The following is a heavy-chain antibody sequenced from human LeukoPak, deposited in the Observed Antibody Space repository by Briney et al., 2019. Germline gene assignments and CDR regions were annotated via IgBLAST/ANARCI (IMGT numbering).Heavy chain of an antibody. J-gene: IGHJ4*02. D-gene: IGHD3-10*01. CDR1: GYTFTGYY. V-gene: IGHV1-2*02. CDR2: INPNSGGT. Sequence: GASVKVSCKASGYTFTGYYMHWVRQAPGQGLEWMGWINPNSGGTNYAQKFQGRVTMTRDTSISTAYMELSRLRSDDTAVYYCARVHGSGSYYTHFYYWGQGTLSPSPQ. CDR3: ARVHGSGSYYTHFYY.